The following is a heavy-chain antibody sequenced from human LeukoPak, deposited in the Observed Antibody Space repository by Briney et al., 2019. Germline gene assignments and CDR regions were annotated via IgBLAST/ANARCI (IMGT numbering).Heavy chain of an antibody. V-gene: IGHV3-30*18. J-gene: IGHJ4*02. D-gene: IGHD1-26*01. CDR3: AKTPSGSYYPGYFDY. CDR1: GFTFSSYG. Sequence: GGSLRLSCAASGFTFSSYGMQWVRQAPGKGLEWVALISYDGSNKDYADSVRGRFTISRDDSKNTLYLQMNSLRVEDTAVYYCAKTPSGSYYPGYFDYWGQGTLVTVSS. CDR2: ISYDGSNK.